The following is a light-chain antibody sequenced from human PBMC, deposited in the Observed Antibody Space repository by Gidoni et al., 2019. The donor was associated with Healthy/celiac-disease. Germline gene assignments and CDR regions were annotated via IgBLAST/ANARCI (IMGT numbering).Light chain of an antibody. CDR3: QQRSNWLYT. CDR2: DAS. V-gene: IGKV3-11*01. J-gene: IGKJ2*01. Sequence: EIVLTQSPATLPWSPGERATLSCKASQSVSSYLAWYQQKPGQAPRLLIYDASNRATGIPARFSGSGSGTDFTPTISSLEPEDFAVYYCQQRSNWLYTFGQGTKLEIK. CDR1: QSVSSY.